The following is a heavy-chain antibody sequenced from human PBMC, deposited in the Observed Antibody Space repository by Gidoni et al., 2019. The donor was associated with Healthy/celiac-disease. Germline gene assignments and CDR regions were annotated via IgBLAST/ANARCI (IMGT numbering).Heavy chain of an antibody. CDR2: ISSNGGST. CDR1: GFTFSSYA. V-gene: IGHV3-64D*06. CDR3: VKIFPREWSHDT. D-gene: IGHD3-3*01. Sequence: EVQLVESGGGLVQPGGSLRLSCSASGFTFSSYAMHWVRQAPGKGLEYVSAISSNGGSTYYADSVKGRVTISRDNSKNTLYLQMSSLRAEDTAVYYCVKIFPREWSHDTWGQGTLVTVSS. J-gene: IGHJ5*02.